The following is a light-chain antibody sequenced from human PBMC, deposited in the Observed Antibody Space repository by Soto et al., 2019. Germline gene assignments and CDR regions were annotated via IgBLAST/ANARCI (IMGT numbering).Light chain of an antibody. V-gene: IGLV2-11*01. J-gene: IGLJ3*02. Sequence: QSALTQPRSVSGSPGQSVTISCTGTSSDVGGCNYVSWYQQHPGKAPKLLISDVTTRPSGVPDRFSGSKSGNTASLTISGLQAEDEADYYCCSYAGSYTWVFGGGTKLTVL. CDR2: DVT. CDR3: CSYAGSYTWV. CDR1: SSDVGGCNY.